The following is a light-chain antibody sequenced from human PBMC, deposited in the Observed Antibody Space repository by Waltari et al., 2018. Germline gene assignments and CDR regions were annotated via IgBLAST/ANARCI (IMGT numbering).Light chain of an antibody. V-gene: IGKV3-20*01. CDR2: GAS. Sequence: RDSHGVSSSYLAWYQQKPGQAPRLLIYGASSRATGIPDRFSGSGSGTDFTLTISRLEPEDFAVYYCQQYGTSPWTFGQGTRVEIK. J-gene: IGKJ1*01. CDR1: HGVSSSY. CDR3: QQYGTSPWT.